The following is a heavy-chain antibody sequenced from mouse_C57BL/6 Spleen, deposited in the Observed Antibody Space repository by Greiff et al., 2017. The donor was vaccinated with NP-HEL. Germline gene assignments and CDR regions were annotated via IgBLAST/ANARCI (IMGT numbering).Heavy chain of an antibody. CDR2: ISNGGGST. J-gene: IGHJ2*01. V-gene: IGHV5-12*01. CDR1: GFTFSDYY. CDR3: ARRGEGAFDY. Sequence: EVKLEESGGGLVQPGGSLKLSCAASGFTFSDYYMYWVRQTPEKRLEWVAYISNGGGSTYYPDTVKGRFTISRDNAKNTLYLQMSRVKSEDTAMYYCARRGEGAFDYWGQGTTLTVSS.